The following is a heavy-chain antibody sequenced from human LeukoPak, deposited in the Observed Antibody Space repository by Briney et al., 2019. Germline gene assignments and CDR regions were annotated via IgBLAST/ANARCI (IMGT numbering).Heavy chain of an antibody. CDR3: ASSTYYYDSSGTRHWYFDL. D-gene: IGHD3-22*01. CDR1: GFTFSSYN. J-gene: IGHJ2*01. CDR2: ISISSTTI. Sequence: PGGSLRLSCAASGFTFSSYNMNWVRQAPGKGLEWVSYISISSTTIYYEDSVKGRFTISRDSGKNPLSLQMNSLRAEDTAVYYCASSTYYYDSSGTRHWYFDLWGRGTLVTVSS. V-gene: IGHV3-48*01.